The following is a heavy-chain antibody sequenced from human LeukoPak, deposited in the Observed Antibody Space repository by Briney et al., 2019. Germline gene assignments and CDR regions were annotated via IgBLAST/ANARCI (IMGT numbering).Heavy chain of an antibody. J-gene: IGHJ4*02. D-gene: IGHD3-10*01. V-gene: IGHV3-21*01. Sequence: GGSLRLSCAASGFTFSSYAMNWVRQAPGKGLEWVSPISSSSSYIYYADSVKGRFTISRDNAKNSLYLQMNSLRAEDTAVYYCASLLYYYGSGNYGDWGQGTLVTVSS. CDR2: ISSSSSYI. CDR1: GFTFSSYA. CDR3: ASLLYYYGSGNYGD.